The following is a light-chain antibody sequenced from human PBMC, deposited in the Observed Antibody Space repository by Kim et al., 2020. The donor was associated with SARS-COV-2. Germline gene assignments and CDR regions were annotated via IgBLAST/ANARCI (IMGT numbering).Light chain of an antibody. CDR3: QQLNSYPPYT. Sequence: ASLGDTVTITCRASQGISSYLACYQQKPGKAPKLLIYAASTLQSGVPSRFSGSGSGTDFTLTISSLQPEDFATYYCQQLNSYPPYTFGQGTKLEI. J-gene: IGKJ2*01. V-gene: IGKV1-9*01. CDR2: AAS. CDR1: QGISSY.